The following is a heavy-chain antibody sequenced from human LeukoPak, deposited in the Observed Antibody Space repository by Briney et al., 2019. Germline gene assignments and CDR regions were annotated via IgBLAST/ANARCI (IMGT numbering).Heavy chain of an antibody. Sequence: GGSLRLSCAASGFTFSSYAMSWARQAPGKGLEWVSAISGSGGSTYYADSVKGRFTISRDNSKNTLYLQMNSLRAEDTAVYYCAKDWYGGYVGRVVVDYWGQGTLVTVSS. J-gene: IGHJ4*02. CDR3: AKDWYGGYVGRVVVDY. D-gene: IGHD5-12*01. CDR1: GFTFSSYA. V-gene: IGHV3-23*01. CDR2: ISGSGGST.